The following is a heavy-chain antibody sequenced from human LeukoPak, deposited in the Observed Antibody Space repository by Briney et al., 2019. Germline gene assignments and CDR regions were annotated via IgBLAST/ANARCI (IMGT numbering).Heavy chain of an antibody. D-gene: IGHD3-3*01. V-gene: IGHV3-21*01. CDR3: ARDVTARSGYYTDY. CDR1: GFTFSSYS. J-gene: IGHJ4*02. CDR2: ISSSSSYI. Sequence: GGSLRLSCAASGFTFSSYSTNWVRQAPGKGLEWVPSISSSSSYIYYADSVKGRYTISRDNAKNSLYLQMNSLRAEDTAVYYCARDVTARSGYYTDYWGQGTLVTVSS.